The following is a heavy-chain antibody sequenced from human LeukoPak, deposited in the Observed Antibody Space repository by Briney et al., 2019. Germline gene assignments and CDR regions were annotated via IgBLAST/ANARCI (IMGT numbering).Heavy chain of an antibody. D-gene: IGHD3-22*01. V-gene: IGHV1-69*13. CDR2: IIPIFGTA. CDR3: ARGYYYDSSGYYYVPFDY. J-gene: IGHJ4*02. Sequence: GASVKVSCKASGGTFSSYAISWVRQAPGQGLEWMGGIIPIFGTANYAQNFQGRVTITADESTSTAYMELSSLRCEDTAVYYCARGYYYDSSGYYYVPFDYWGQGTLVTVSS. CDR1: GGTFSSYA.